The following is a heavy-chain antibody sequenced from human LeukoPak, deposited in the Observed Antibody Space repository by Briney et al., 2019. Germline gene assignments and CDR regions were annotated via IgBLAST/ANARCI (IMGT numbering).Heavy chain of an antibody. Sequence: GRSLRLSCAASGFTFDDYAMHWVRQAPGKGLEWVSGISWNSGSIGYADSVKGRFTISRDNAKNSLYLQMNSLRAKDTALYYCAKDGRGSGSYSNWGQGTLVTVSS. CDR2: ISWNSGSI. J-gene: IGHJ4*02. D-gene: IGHD1-26*01. CDR1: GFTFDDYA. V-gene: IGHV3-9*01. CDR3: AKDGRGSGSYSN.